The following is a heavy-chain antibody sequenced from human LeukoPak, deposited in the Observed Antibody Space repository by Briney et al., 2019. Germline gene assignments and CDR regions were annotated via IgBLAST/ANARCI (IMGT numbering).Heavy chain of an antibody. CDR1: GFTFSSYW. J-gene: IGHJ2*01. CDR2: INSDGSST. CDR3: AREDYYDSLGYFDL. D-gene: IGHD3-22*01. Sequence: GGSLRLSCAASGFTFSSYWMHWVRQAPGKGLVWVSRINSDGSSTSCADSVKGRFTISRDNAKNTLYLQMNSLRAEDTAVYYCAREDYYDSLGYFDLWGRGTLVTVSS. V-gene: IGHV3-74*01.